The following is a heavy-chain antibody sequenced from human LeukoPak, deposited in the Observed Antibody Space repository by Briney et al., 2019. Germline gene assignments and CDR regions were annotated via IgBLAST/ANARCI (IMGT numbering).Heavy chain of an antibody. V-gene: IGHV3-21*01. D-gene: IGHD1-26*01. CDR3: ARVGVGATLYYFDY. CDR1: GFTFSSYS. CDR2: ISSSSSYI. J-gene: IGHJ4*02. Sequence: GGSLRLSCAASGFTFSSYSMNWVRQAPGKGLEWVSSISSSSSYIYYADSVKGRFTISRDNAKNSLYLQINSLRAEDTAVYYCARVGVGATLYYFDYWGQGTLVTVSS.